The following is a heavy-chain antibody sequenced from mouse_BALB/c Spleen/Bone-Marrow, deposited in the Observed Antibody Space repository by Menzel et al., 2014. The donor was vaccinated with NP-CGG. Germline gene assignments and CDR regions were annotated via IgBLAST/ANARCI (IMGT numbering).Heavy chain of an antibody. Sequence: QVQLQQPGAELVRPGVSVKISCKGSGYTFTDYAMHWVKQSHAKSLEWIGVISTYYGDASYNQKFKGKATMTVDKSSSTAYMELARLTSEDSAXXXCXRRGRYDGFDYWGQGTTLTVSS. CDR1: GYTFTDYA. V-gene: IGHV1S137*01. CDR2: ISTYYGDA. D-gene: IGHD2-14*01. J-gene: IGHJ2*01. CDR3: XRRGRYDGFDY.